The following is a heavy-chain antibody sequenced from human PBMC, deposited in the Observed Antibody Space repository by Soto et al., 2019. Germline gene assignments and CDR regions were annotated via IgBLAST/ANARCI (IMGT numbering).Heavy chain of an antibody. D-gene: IGHD2-15*01. CDR1: GYTFTGYY. V-gene: IGHV1-2*04. CDR2: INPNSGGT. Sequence: ASVKVSCKASGYTFTGYYMHWVRQAPGQGLEWMGWINPNSGGTNYAQKFQGWVTMTRDMSISTAYMELSRLRSDDTAVYYCARRITQRYCSGGSCYSTVGYFDYWGQGTLVTSPQ. J-gene: IGHJ4*02. CDR3: ARRITQRYCSGGSCYSTVGYFDY.